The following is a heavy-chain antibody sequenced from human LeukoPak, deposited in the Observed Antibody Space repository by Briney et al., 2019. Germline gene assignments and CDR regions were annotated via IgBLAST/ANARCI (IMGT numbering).Heavy chain of an antibody. V-gene: IGHV3-9*01. J-gene: IGHJ4*02. CDR1: GFTFDDYA. CDR2: ISWNSGSI. Sequence: GGSLRLSCAASGFTFDDYAMHWVRQAPGKGLEWVSGISWNSGSIDYADSVKGRFTIPRDASKNTLFLQMNSLRVDDTAVYYCARKTDSSGSGDYWGQGTLVTVSS. CDR3: ARKTDSSGSGDY. D-gene: IGHD3-22*01.